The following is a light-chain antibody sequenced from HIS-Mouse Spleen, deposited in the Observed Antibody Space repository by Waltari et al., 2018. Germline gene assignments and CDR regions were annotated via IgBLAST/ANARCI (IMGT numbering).Light chain of an antibody. J-gene: IGLJ3*02. CDR3: YSTDSSGNWV. V-gene: IGLV3-10*01. CDR1: ALPKKY. Sequence: SYELTQPPSVSVSPGQTARITCSGDALPKKYAYWYQQKSGQAPVLVIYEDSKRPSGIPGRVSGSSSGTMATVTISGAQVEDEADYYCYSTDSSGNWVFGGGTKLTVL. CDR2: EDS.